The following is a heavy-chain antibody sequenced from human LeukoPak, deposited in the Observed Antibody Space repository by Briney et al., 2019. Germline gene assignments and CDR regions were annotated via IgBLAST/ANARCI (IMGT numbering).Heavy chain of an antibody. CDR2: INEVGSKT. D-gene: IGHD1-26*01. V-gene: IGHV3-7*01. J-gene: IGHJ4*02. CDR3: ARLLGTVTTFDN. CDR1: GFRFSGCL. Sequence: GGSLRFSCAASGFRFSGCLVSWVHQAPGKGLEWVATINEVGSKTYYDDSVRGRFTISRDNAKNSLYLEMSSLRAEDTAVYFCARLLGTVTTFDNWGQGTLVTVSS.